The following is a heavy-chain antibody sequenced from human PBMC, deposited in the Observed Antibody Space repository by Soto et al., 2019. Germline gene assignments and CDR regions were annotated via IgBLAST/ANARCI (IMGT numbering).Heavy chain of an antibody. V-gene: IGHV3-23*01. CDR2: ISDDGGAT. J-gene: IGHJ6*02. CDR1: GFTFSTNC. CDR3: AKRHSRGGYAIDV. Sequence: EVQLLDSGGGLVQPGGSLRLSCGASGFTFSTNCMSWVRQAPGKGLEWVSGISDDGGATHYADSVKGRFIISRDNSKNTIYLQMNSLRVVDTAVYHCAKRHSRGGYAIDVCGQGTTVTVSS.